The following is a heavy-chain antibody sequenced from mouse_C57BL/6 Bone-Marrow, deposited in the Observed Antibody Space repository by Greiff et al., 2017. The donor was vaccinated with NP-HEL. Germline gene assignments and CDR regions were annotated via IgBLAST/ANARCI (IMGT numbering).Heavy chain of an antibody. CDR2: IYPGSGST. V-gene: IGHV1-55*01. CDR1: GYTFTSYW. J-gene: IGHJ1*03. Sequence: QVQLQQSGAELVKPGASVKLSCKASGYTFTSYWMTWVKQRPGQGLEWIGDIYPGSGSTNYNQKFKSKATLTVDTSSSTAYMQLSSLTSEDSAVDCCARTYTYVSSDGWGTGTTVTVSS. D-gene: IGHD5-1-1*01. CDR3: ARTYTYVSSDG.